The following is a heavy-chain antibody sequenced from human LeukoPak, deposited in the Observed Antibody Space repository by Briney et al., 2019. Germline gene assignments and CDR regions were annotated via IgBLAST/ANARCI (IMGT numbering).Heavy chain of an antibody. Sequence: ASLKVSCKASGYTFTGYYMHWVRQAPGQGLEWRGWINPNSGGTNYAQKFQGRVTMTRDTSISTAYMELSRLRSDDTAVYYCARDLSEDIVVVPAARHNWFDPWGQGTLVTVSS. CDR3: ARDLSEDIVVVPAARHNWFDP. J-gene: IGHJ5*02. CDR1: GYTFTGYY. V-gene: IGHV1-2*02. D-gene: IGHD2-2*01. CDR2: INPNSGGT.